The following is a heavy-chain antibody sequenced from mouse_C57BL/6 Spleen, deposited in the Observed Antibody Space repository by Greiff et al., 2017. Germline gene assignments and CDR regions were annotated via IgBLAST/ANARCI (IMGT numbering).Heavy chain of an antibody. D-gene: IGHD1-1*01. CDR2: IYPGSGNT. CDR3: ARSDYGSSYFDY. J-gene: IGHJ2*01. V-gene: IGHV1-76*01. CDR1: GYTFTDYY. Sequence: VKLVESGAELVRPGASVKLSCKASGYTFTDYYINWVKQRPGQGLEWIARIYPGSGNTYYNEKFKGKATLTAEKSSCTAYMQLSSLTSEDSAVYFCARSDYGSSYFDYWGQGTTLTVSS.